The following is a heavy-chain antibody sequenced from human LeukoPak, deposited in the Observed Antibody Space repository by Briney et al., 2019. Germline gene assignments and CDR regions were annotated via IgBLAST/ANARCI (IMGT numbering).Heavy chain of an antibody. CDR2: ISSSGSTI. Sequence: GGSLRLSCAASGFTFSDYYMSWIRQAPGKGLEWVSYISSSGSTIYYADSVKGRFTISRDNAKNSLYLQMNSLRAEDTAVYCCARDPLMVRGVIPLWFDPWGQGTLVTVSS. D-gene: IGHD3-10*01. J-gene: IGHJ5*02. CDR1: GFTFSDYY. CDR3: ARDPLMVRGVIPLWFDP. V-gene: IGHV3-11*01.